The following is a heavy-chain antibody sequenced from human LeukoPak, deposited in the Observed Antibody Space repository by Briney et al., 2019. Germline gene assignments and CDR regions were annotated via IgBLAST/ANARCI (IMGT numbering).Heavy chain of an antibody. J-gene: IGHJ1*01. CDR3: ARTDETAPAEDFQH. Sequence: PGGSLRLSCAASGFSVSSNYISWVRQAPGKGLEWVSVIYSGGSTYYADSVKGRFTISRDNSKNTLYLQMKSLRAEDTAVYYCARTDETAPAEDFQHWGQGTLVTVSS. V-gene: IGHV3-53*01. CDR1: GFSVSSNY. CDR2: IYSGGST. D-gene: IGHD2-21*02.